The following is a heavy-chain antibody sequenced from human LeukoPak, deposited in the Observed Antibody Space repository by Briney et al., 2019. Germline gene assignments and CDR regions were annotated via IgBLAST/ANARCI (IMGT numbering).Heavy chain of an antibody. CDR2: IKQDGSEK. CDR1: GFTFSSYW. J-gene: IGHJ4*02. Sequence: HAGGSLRLSCAASGFTFSSYWMSWVRQAPGKGLEWVANIKQDGSEKYYVDSVKGRFTISRDNAKNSLYLQMNSLRAEDTAVYYCARDAGYYGSGSYYDYWGQGTLVTVSS. CDR3: ARDAGYYGSGSYYDY. D-gene: IGHD3-10*01. V-gene: IGHV3-7*01.